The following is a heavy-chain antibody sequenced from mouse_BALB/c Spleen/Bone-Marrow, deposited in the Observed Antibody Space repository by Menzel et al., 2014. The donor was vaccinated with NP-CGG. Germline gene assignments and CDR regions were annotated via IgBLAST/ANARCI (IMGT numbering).Heavy chain of an antibody. CDR2: ISYSGST. Sequence: EVKVVESGPSLVKPSQTLSLTCSVTGDSITSGYWNWIRKFPGNKLEYMGYISYSGSTYYNPSLKSRISITRDTSKNXYYLQLKSVTTEDTATYYCARFGYDYALDYWDQGTSVTVSS. CDR1: GDSITSGY. V-gene: IGHV3-8*02. CDR3: ARFGYDYALDY. D-gene: IGHD2-2*01. J-gene: IGHJ4*01.